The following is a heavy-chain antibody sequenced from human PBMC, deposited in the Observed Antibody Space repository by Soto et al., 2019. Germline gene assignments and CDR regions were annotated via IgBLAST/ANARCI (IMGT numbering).Heavy chain of an antibody. J-gene: IGHJ4*02. CDR2: IIPILGTS. CDR1: GGTFSSYG. CDR3: AGVTSGYYSFDY. D-gene: IGHD3-22*01. Sequence: ASVKVSCKVLGGTFSSYGITWVRQAPGQGLEWMGGIIPILGTSNYAQKFQGRVTISADESTSTAYMYLSSLRSEDTAVYYCAGVTSGYYSFDYWGQGTLVTVSS. V-gene: IGHV1-69*13.